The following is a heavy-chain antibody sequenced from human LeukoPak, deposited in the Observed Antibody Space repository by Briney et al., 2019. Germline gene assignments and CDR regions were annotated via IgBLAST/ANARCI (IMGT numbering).Heavy chain of an antibody. Sequence: GGSLRLSCAASGFTVSSNYMSWVRQAPGKGLVWVSVTYSNGRTYYADSVKGRFTISRDISKNTLYLQMNSLRAEDTAVYYCAKVVAGGYSGYDYYYYMDVWGKGTTVTISS. CDR2: TYSNGRT. D-gene: IGHD5-12*01. CDR3: AKVVAGGYSGYDYYYYMDV. V-gene: IGHV3-66*03. J-gene: IGHJ6*03. CDR1: GFTVSSNY.